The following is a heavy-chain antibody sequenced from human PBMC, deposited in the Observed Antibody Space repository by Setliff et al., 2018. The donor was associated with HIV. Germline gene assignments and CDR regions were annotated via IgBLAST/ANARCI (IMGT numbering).Heavy chain of an antibody. CDR1: GVSFNSFA. CDR2: IIPIIGTT. Sequence: ASVKVSCKAPGVSFNSFAVSWVRQAPGQGLEWMGGIIPIIGTTKYAQKFQGRVTMTRDTSTSTVYMELNNLRFDDTAVYYCANKREDRWFGPWGQGTLVTVSS. D-gene: IGHD1-26*01. V-gene: IGHV1-69*05. J-gene: IGHJ5*02. CDR3: ANKREDRWFGP.